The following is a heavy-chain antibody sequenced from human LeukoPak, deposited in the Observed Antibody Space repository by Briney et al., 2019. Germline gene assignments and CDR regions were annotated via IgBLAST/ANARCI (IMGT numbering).Heavy chain of an antibody. CDR2: IYYSGST. J-gene: IGHJ4*02. D-gene: IGHD5-24*01. V-gene: IGHV4-30-4*01. Sequence: SETLSLTCTVSGGSISSGDYYWSWIRQPPGKGLEWIGYIYYSGSTHYNPSLKSRVTISVDTSKNQFSLKLSSVTAADTAVYYCASMARKGATTFDYWGQGTLVTVSS. CDR1: GGSISSGDYY. CDR3: ASMARKGATTFDY.